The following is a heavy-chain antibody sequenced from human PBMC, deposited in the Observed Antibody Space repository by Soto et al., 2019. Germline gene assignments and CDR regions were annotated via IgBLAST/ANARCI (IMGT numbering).Heavy chain of an antibody. Sequence: GGSLRLSCTASGFTFSSYAMSWVRQSPGNELEWVSTISGNSGKTNYAESVKGRFSISRDNSKNTVHLQLDSLRAEDTAVYFCAKLGFVLMELYYCHKWGHGTLVTVSS. CDR2: ISGNSGKT. J-gene: IGHJ4*01. V-gene: IGHV3-23*01. CDR3: AKLGFVLMELYYCHK. D-gene: IGHD2-8*01. CDR1: GFTFSSYA.